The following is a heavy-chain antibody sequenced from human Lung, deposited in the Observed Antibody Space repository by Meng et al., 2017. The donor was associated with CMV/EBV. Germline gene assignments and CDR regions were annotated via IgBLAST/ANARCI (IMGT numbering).Heavy chain of an antibody. CDR2: IAYDGSNK. J-gene: IGHJ4*02. V-gene: IGHV3-30-3*01. CDR3: AHGGGDC. Sequence: VQVVGAGGGVGQPGRSLRRSCAGCGCTFSSYAMHWGRQAPGKGLEWVAVIAYDGSNKYYADSVKGRFTISRDNSKNTLYLQMNSLRAEDTAVYYCAHGGGDCWGQGTLVTVSS. D-gene: IGHD2-15*01. CDR1: GCTFSSYA.